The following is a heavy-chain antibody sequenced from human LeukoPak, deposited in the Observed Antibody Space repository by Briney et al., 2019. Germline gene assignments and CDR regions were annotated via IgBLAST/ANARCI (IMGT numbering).Heavy chain of an antibody. J-gene: IGHJ5*02. CDR2: MKGDGSEK. Sequence: GGSLRLSCAASGFTFSNYWMSWVRQAPGKGLEWVANMKGDGSEKHYVDSMKGRFTSSRDNAKNSLYLQMNSLTAEDTAVYYCARQVQYRSGYFPPDPWGQGTLVTVSS. CDR3: ARQVQYRSGYFPPDP. CDR1: GFTFSNYW. D-gene: IGHD6-19*01. V-gene: IGHV3-7*01.